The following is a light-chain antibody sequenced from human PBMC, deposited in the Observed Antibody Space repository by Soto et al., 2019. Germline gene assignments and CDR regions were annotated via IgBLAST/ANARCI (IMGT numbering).Light chain of an antibody. CDR3: QQSYTTASIT. CDR1: QSISRN. V-gene: IGKV1-39*01. J-gene: IGKJ5*01. Sequence: DIQMTQSPSSLSASVGDRVTITCRASQSISRNLNWYQHKPGKAPILLIYAASSLQNGVPSRFSGGGSGTEFTLSISSLQPEDFGTYYCQQSYTTASITFGHGTRLEIK. CDR2: AAS.